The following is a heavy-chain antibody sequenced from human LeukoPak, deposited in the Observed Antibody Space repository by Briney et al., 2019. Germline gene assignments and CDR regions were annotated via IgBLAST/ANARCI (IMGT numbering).Heavy chain of an antibody. D-gene: IGHD6-6*01. Sequence: SETLSLTCTVSGGSISSYYWSWIRQPPGKGLEWIGYIYTSGSTNYNPSLKSRVTISVDTSKNQFSLKLSSVTAADTAVYYCARLEYSSSFGNWFDPWGQGTLVNVSS. CDR2: IYTSGST. CDR3: ARLEYSSSFGNWFDP. CDR1: GGSISSYY. J-gene: IGHJ5*02. V-gene: IGHV4-4*09.